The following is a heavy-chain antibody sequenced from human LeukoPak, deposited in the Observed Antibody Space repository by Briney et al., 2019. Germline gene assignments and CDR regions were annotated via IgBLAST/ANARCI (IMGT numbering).Heavy chain of an antibody. V-gene: IGHV3-30*02. CDR3: AKDLRQLWLDY. Sequence: GGSLRLSCAASGFTFSSYGMHWVRQAPGKGLEWVAFIRYDGSNKYYADSVKGRFTISRDNSKNTLYPQMNSLRAEDTAVYYCAKDLRQLWLDYWGQGTLVTVSS. D-gene: IGHD5-18*01. J-gene: IGHJ4*02. CDR2: IRYDGSNK. CDR1: GFTFSSYG.